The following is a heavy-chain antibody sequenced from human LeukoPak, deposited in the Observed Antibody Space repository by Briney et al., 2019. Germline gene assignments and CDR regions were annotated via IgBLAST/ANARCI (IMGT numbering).Heavy chain of an antibody. J-gene: IGHJ4*02. CDR2: ISGSGGST. V-gene: IGHV3-23*01. D-gene: IGHD6-13*01. CDR1: GFTFSNAW. Sequence: GGSLRLSCVVSGFTFSNAWMSWVRQAPGKGLEWASAISGSGGSTYYADSVKGRFTISRDNSKNTLYLQMNSLRAEDTAVYYCAKSPAIAAAGTRDDYWGQGTLVTVSS. CDR3: AKSPAIAAAGTRDDY.